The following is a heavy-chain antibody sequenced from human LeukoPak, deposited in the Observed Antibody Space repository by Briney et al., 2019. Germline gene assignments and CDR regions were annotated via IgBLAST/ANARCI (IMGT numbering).Heavy chain of an antibody. CDR2: ISSSSSYT. CDR3: ARYYDILTGYYTSIGY. D-gene: IGHD3-9*01. V-gene: IGHV3-11*06. Sequence: PGGSLRLSCAASGFTFSDYYMSWIRQAPGKGLEWVSYISSSSSYTNYADSVKGRFTISRDNAKNSLYLQMNSLRAGDTAVYYCARYYDILTGYYTSIGYWGQGTLVTVSS. J-gene: IGHJ4*02. CDR1: GFTFSDYY.